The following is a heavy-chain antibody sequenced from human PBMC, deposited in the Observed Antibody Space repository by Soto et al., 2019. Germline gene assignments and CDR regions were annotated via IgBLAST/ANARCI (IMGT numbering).Heavy chain of an antibody. CDR2: IMPIFRTA. D-gene: IGHD3-3*02. V-gene: IGHV1-69*12. CDR3: ARDQDRPQLGGNYYYIMDV. CDR1: GGTFSTAA. J-gene: IGHJ6*02. Sequence: QVQVEQSGAEVKKPGCSVKVSCKASGGTFSTAAISWVRQAPGQGLEWMGGIMPIFRTADYAQKFQGRVTITADESTSTAYLELRSLSSEDTAIYYCARDQDRPQLGGNYYYIMDVWGQGTTVTVSS.